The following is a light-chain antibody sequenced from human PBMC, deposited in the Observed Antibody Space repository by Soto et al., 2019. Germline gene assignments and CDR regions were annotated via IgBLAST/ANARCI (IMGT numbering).Light chain of an antibody. Sequence: DIQMTQSPSSLSANVGDRVTITCQASQDISNYLNWYQQKPGKAPKLLIYDASNLETGVPSRFSGSGSGTDFTFTISSLQPEDIATYYCQHYDNVPLTFGGGTKVEIK. J-gene: IGKJ4*01. CDR2: DAS. V-gene: IGKV1-33*01. CDR3: QHYDNVPLT. CDR1: QDISNY.